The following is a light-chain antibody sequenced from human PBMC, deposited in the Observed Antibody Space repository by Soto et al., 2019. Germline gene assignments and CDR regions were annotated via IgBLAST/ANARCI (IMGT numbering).Light chain of an antibody. J-gene: IGLJ1*01. Sequence: QSALTQPASVSGSTGQSITISCTGTSSDVGAYNFVSWHQQHPGKAPKLMIYNVYDRPSGISYRFSGSKSGNTASPTISGLQGEDEADYYCSAYTVSRTYVFGTGTKVTVL. V-gene: IGLV2-14*03. CDR3: SAYTVSRTYV. CDR2: NVY. CDR1: SSDVGAYNF.